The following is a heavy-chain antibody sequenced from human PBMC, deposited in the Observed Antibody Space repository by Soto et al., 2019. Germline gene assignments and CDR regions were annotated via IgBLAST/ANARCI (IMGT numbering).Heavy chain of an antibody. CDR1: GFTFSSYD. V-gene: IGHV3-33*01. D-gene: IGHD4-4*01. CDR2: IWYDGSNK. CDR3: EGNVGVTRGTIDY. Sequence: QVQLVESGGGVVQPGRSLRLSCAASGFTFSSYDMYWVRQAPGKGLEWVAFIWYDGSNKYYADSVKGRFTISRDNSKNTLFLQMNTLGAEDTAVYYCEGNVGVTRGTIDYWGQGTLVTVSS. J-gene: IGHJ4*02.